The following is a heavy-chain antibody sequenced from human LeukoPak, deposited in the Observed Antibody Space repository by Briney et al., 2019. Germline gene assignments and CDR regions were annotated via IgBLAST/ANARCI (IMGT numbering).Heavy chain of an antibody. V-gene: IGHV3-7*01. CDR3: ARDLGIDYYYYMDV. J-gene: IGHJ6*03. CDR2: IKQDGSEK. CDR1: GFTFSSYW. Sequence: GSLRLSCXASGFTFSSYWMSWVRQAPGKGLEWVANIKQDGSEKYYVDSVKGRFTISRDNAKNSLYLQMNSLRAEDTAVYYCARDLGIDYYYYMDVWGKGTTVTVSS.